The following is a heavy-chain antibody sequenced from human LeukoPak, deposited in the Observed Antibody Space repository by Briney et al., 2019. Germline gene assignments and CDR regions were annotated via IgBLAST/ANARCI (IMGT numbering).Heavy chain of an antibody. CDR2: ISSSSSYI. V-gene: IGHV3-21*01. J-gene: IGHJ4*02. D-gene: IGHD5-24*01. CDR1: RFTFSSYT. Sequence: PGGSLRLSCTASRFTFSSYTMNWVRQAPGKGLEWVSSISSSSSYIYYANSVRGRFTIYRDNAKNSLYLQMNSLRAEDTAVYYCAKDSPSRTATTEVPVDYWGQGTLVTVSS. CDR3: AKDSPSRTATTEVPVDY.